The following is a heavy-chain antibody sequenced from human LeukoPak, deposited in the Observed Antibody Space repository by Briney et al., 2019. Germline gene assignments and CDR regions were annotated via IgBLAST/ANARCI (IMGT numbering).Heavy chain of an antibody. CDR3: ARHEGRSHAFDI. CDR2: IYYSGST. CDR1: GGSFSGYY. Sequence: SETLSLTCAVYGGSFSGYYWSWIRQPPGKGLEWIGYIYYSGSTNYNPSLKSRVTISVDTSKNQFSLKLSSVTAADTAVYYCARHEGRSHAFDIWGQGTMVTVSS. V-gene: IGHV4-59*08. J-gene: IGHJ3*02.